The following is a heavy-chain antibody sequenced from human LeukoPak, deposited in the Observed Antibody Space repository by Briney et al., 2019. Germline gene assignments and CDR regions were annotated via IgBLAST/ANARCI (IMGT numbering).Heavy chain of an antibody. CDR2: IYSGGST. Sequence: GGSLRLSCVASGFTVSSNYMSWVRQAPGKGLEWVSVIYSGGSTYYADSVKGRFTISRDNSKNTLYLQMNSLRAEDTAVYYCAREEMATIWDWGQGTLVTVSS. J-gene: IGHJ4*02. CDR3: AREEMATIWD. V-gene: IGHV3-66*01. CDR1: GFTVSSNY. D-gene: IGHD5-24*01.